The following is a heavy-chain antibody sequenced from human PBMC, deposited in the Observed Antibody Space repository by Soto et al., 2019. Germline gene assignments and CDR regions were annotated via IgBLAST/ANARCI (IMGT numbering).Heavy chain of an antibody. Sequence: EAQLLESGGGLVQPGGSLRLSCAASGFIFSNYGMSSVRQAPGKGLEWVSSISGSGDRTHNADSVRGRFTISRDDSRNTLNLQMNSLRAEDTAIYFCATTKGYIDPFDLWGQGTLVTVSS. V-gene: IGHV3-23*01. J-gene: IGHJ4*02. CDR2: ISGSGDRT. D-gene: IGHD5-12*01. CDR1: GFIFSNYG. CDR3: ATTKGYIDPFDL.